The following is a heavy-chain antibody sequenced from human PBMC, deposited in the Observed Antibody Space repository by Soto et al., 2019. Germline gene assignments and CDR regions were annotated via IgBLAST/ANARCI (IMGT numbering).Heavy chain of an antibody. CDR1: GYTFTGCY. V-gene: IGHV1-2*02. CDR3: AREFTNYDSSGHY. J-gene: IGHJ4*02. Sequence: ASVKVSCKASGYTFTGCYIHWVRQAPGQGLEWIGWINPSTGGTKYSQKFQGRVTMTRDTSISTGYMELSRLRSDDTAVYYCAREFTNYDSSGHYWGQGSLVTVSS. CDR2: INPSTGGT. D-gene: IGHD3-22*01.